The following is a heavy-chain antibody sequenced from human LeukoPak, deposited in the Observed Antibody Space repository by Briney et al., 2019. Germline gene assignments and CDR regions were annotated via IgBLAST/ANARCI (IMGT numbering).Heavy chain of an antibody. Sequence: ASVKVSCKVSGYTLTELSMHWVRQAPGKGIEWMGGFDPEDGETIYAQKFQGRVTMTEDTSTDTAYMELSSLRSEDTAVYYCATDRGYYDFWSGYSAVKYNWFDPWGQGTLVTVSS. CDR1: GYTLTELS. D-gene: IGHD3-3*01. J-gene: IGHJ5*02. CDR3: ATDRGYYDFWSGYSAVKYNWFDP. V-gene: IGHV1-24*01. CDR2: FDPEDGET.